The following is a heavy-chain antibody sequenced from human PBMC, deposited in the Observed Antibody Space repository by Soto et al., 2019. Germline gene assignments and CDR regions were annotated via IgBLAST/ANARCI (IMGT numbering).Heavy chain of an antibody. V-gene: IGHV4-59*01. CDR3: ARGKYYDFWSGLLGGMDV. J-gene: IGHJ6*02. CDR2: IYYSGST. CDR1: GGPISSYY. Sequence: PSETLSLTCTASGGPISSYYWSWIRQPPGKGLEWIGYIYYSGSTNYNPSLKSRVTISVDTSKNQFSLKLSSVTAADTAVYYCARGKYYDFWSGLLGGMDVWGQGTTVTVSS. D-gene: IGHD3-3*01.